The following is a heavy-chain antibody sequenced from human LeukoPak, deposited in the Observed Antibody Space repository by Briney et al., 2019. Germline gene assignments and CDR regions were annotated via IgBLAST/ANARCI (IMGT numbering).Heavy chain of an antibody. CDR2: INHSGST. CDR3: ARGLISGSYSRSLDY. Sequence: SETLSLTCAVYGGSFSGYYWSWIRQPPGKGLEWIGEINHSGSTNYNPSLKSRVTISVDTSKNQFPLKLSSVTAADTAVYYCARGLISGSYSRSLDYWGQGTLVTVSS. D-gene: IGHD1-26*01. J-gene: IGHJ4*02. V-gene: IGHV4-34*01. CDR1: GGSFSGYY.